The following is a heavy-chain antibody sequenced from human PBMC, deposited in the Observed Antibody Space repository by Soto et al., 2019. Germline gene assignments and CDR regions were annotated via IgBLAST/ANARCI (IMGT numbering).Heavy chain of an antibody. CDR1: GGSISSYY. Sequence: PSETLSLTCTVSGGSISSYYWSWIRQPPGKGLEWIGYIYYSGSTNYNPSLKSRVTISVDTSKNQFSLKLSSVTAADTAVYYCARGTTVTPYYYYGMDVWGQGTTVTVPS. V-gene: IGHV4-59*01. J-gene: IGHJ6*02. CDR3: ARGTTVTPYYYYGMDV. D-gene: IGHD4-17*01. CDR2: IYYSGST.